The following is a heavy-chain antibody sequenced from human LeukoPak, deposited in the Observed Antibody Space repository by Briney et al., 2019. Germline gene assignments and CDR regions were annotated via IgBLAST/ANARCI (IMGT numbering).Heavy chain of an antibody. J-gene: IGHJ5*02. CDR2: INPNSGGT. D-gene: IGHD2-15*01. V-gene: IGHV1-2*03. CDR3: ARRQGYCSGGSCYFPASFDP. CDR1: GYTFTGYY. Sequence: LGASVKVSCKASGYTFTGYYMHWVRQAPGQGLEWMGWINPNSGGTNYAQKFQSRVTMTRDTSISTAYMELSRLRSDDTAVYYCARRQGYCSGGSCYFPASFDPWGQGTLVTVSS.